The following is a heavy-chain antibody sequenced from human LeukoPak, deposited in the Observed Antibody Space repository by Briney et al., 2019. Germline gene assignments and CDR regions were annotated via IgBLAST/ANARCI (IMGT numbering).Heavy chain of an antibody. CDR2: ISSSGSTI. CDR1: GFTFNTYS. CDR3: AELGITMIGGV. V-gene: IGHV3-48*04. D-gene: IGHD3-10*02. J-gene: IGHJ6*04. Sequence: GGSLRLSCEASGFTFNTYSMNWARQAPGKGLEWVSYISSSGSTIYYADSVKGRFTISRDNAKNSLYLQMNSLRAEDTAVYYCAELGITMIGGVWGKGTTVTISS.